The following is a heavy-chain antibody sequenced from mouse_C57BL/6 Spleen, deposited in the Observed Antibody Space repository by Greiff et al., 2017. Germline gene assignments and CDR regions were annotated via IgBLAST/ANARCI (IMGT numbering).Heavy chain of an antibody. CDR2: ISNGGGST. J-gene: IGHJ3*01. V-gene: IGHV5-12*01. D-gene: IGHD2-13*01. Sequence: EVHLVESGGGLVQPGGSLKLSCAASGFTFSDYYMYWVRQTPEQRLEWVAYISNGGGSTYYPDTVKGRFTISRDNAKNTLYLQVRRLKSEDTAMYYCARQGSDGEPFAYWGQGTLVTVSA. CDR3: ARQGSDGEPFAY. CDR1: GFTFSDYY.